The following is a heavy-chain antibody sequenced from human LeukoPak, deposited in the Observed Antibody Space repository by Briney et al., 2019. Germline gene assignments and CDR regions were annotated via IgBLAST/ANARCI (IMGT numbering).Heavy chain of an antibody. J-gene: IGHJ6*02. CDR1: GYTFTNYY. CDR3: ARGGYSESFYNPRSYGMDV. CDR2: INPSGDTT. V-gene: IGHV1-46*01. D-gene: IGHD3-10*01. Sequence: ASVKVSCKASGYTFTNYYLHWVRQAPGQGLAWMGMINPSGDTTRYVEKFQGRVTMIRDTSASTVYMELSSLRSEDTAVYYCARGGYSESFYNPRSYGMDVWGQGTTVIVSS.